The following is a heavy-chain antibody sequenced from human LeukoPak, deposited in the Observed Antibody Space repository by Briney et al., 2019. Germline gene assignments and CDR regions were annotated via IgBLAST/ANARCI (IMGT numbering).Heavy chain of an antibody. J-gene: IGHJ2*01. CDR3: ARGSIFGRYFDL. D-gene: IGHD3-3*01. V-gene: IGHV4-34*01. Sequence: MTSETLSLTCAVYGGSFSGYYWSWIRQPPGKGLEWIGEINHSGSTNYNPSLKSRVTISVDTSKNQFSLKLSSVTAADTAVYYCARGSIFGRYFDLWGRGTLVTVSS. CDR2: INHSGST. CDR1: GGSFSGYY.